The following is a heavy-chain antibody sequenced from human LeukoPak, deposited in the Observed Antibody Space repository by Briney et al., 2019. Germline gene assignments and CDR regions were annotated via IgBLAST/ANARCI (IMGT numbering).Heavy chain of an antibody. J-gene: IGHJ3*02. Sequence: GGSLRLSCAASGFTVSSNDMSWVRQDPGKGLEWVSVISSSGTTYYADSVKGRFTISRDNSKNTLYLQMNSLRAEDTAAYYCARGGDTLGSTRTAFDIWGQGTMVTVSS. CDR1: GFTVSSND. CDR3: ARGGDTLGSTRTAFDI. CDR2: ISSSGTT. V-gene: IGHV3-53*01. D-gene: IGHD5-18*01.